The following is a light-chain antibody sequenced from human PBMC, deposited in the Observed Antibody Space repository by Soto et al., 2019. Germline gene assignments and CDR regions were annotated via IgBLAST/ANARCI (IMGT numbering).Light chain of an antibody. J-gene: IGLJ1*01. CDR3: SSYTSNSTLPYV. CDR1: SSDVGGYNF. CDR2: EVS. V-gene: IGLV2-14*01. Sequence: QSALTQPASVSGSPGQSITISCTGTSSDVGGYNFVSWYQQHPGKAPKLLIYEVSNRPSGFSNRFSGSKSGNTASLTSSGLKAEEEADYVCSSYTSNSTLPYVFGTGTKVTVL.